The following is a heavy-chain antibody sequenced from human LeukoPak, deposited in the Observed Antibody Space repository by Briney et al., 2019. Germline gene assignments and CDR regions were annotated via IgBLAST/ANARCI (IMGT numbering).Heavy chain of an antibody. Sequence: PGGSLRLSCAASGFTVSSNYMSWVRQAPVKGLEWVSVIYSGGSTYYADSVKGRFTISRDNSKNTLYLQMNSLRAEDTAVYYCASGWGDYYYGMDVWGQGTTVTVSS. CDR3: ASGWGDYYYGMDV. V-gene: IGHV3-66*01. D-gene: IGHD6-19*01. J-gene: IGHJ6*02. CDR1: GFTVSSNY. CDR2: IYSGGST.